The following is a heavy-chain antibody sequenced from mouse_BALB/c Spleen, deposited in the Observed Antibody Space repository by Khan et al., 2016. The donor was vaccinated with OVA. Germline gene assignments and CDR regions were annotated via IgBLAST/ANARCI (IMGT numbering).Heavy chain of an antibody. J-gene: IGHJ3*01. V-gene: IGHV2-2*02. D-gene: IGHD2-4*01. Sequence: VELVESGPGLVQPSQSLSITCTVSGFSLTNYGVHWVRQSPGKGLEWLGVIWSGGSTDYNAAFLSRLNISKDNSKSQAFFKMNSLQANDTAIYYCARNYDYDEGLAYWGQGTLVTVSA. CDR1: GFSLTNYG. CDR2: IWSGGST. CDR3: ARNYDYDEGLAY.